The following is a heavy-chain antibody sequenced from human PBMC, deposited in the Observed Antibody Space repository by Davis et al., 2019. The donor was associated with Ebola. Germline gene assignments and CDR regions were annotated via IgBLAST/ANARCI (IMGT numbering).Heavy chain of an antibody. J-gene: IGHJ4*02. Sequence: PGGSLRLSCEGSGPAVIHWVRQAPGKGLEWVAMIRSDGSEKYYADSVKGRFTMSRDNSKNTLYLQMDSLRAEDTAVYYCSQLDYWGQGTLVTVSS. CDR2: IRSDGSEK. V-gene: IGHV3-30*02. D-gene: IGHD1-1*01. CDR1: GPAV. CDR3: SQLDY.